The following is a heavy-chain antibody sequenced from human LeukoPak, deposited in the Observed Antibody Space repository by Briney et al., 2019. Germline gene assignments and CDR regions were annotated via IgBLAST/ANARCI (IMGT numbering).Heavy chain of an antibody. CDR3: AKGYCRGNSCYDDRGAFDY. D-gene: IGHD2-2*01. J-gene: IGHJ4*02. Sequence: SETLSLTCTVSGYSISSGNYWGWIRLPPGKGLQWIGSIYHSGSTYYNPSLKSRVTISVDTSKNQFSLKLSSVTAADTAVYYCAKGYCRGNSCYDDRGAFDYWGQGTLVTVSS. V-gene: IGHV4-38-2*02. CDR1: GYSISSGNY. CDR2: IYHSGST.